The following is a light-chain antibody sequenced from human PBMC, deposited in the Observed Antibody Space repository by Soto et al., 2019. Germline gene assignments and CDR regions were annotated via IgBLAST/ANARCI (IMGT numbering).Light chain of an antibody. CDR1: QSVSSSY. J-gene: IGKJ1*01. CDR3: QKYDGSSWT. Sequence: EIVLTQSPGTLSLSPGERATLACRASQSVSSSYLAWYQQKPGQAPRLLIFGASNRAAGTPDRFSGSESGTDFTLPISRLEPEDFAVYYCQKYDGSSWTFGQGTKVEI. V-gene: IGKV3-20*01. CDR2: GAS.